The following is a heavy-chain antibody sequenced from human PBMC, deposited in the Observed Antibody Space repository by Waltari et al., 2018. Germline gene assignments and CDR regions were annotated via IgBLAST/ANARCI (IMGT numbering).Heavy chain of an antibody. CDR1: GFSLSRNNW. Sequence: QVQLQQSGPGLVRPSGTLSLSCGVSGFSLSRNNWWSWVRQSPGKGLEWIGEAHHSGSTKYSPSLRSRVTISLDQSKNQFSLTLSSVVAADAAVYYCARDGDYSSGRFFDSWGQGTLVNVSS. D-gene: IGHD6-19*01. CDR3: ARDGDYSSGRFFDS. V-gene: IGHV4-4*02. J-gene: IGHJ4*02. CDR2: AHHSGST.